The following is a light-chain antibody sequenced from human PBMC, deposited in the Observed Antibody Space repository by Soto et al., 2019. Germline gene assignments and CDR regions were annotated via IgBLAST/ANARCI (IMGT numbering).Light chain of an antibody. V-gene: IGLV2-18*02. Sequence: QSALAQPPSVSGSPGQSVTISCTGTSSDVGNYNRVSWYQQPPGTAPKLIIYEVNNRPSGVPDRFSGSKSGNTASLTISGSQAADEADYFCKSYAGSNTYVFGSGTKVTVL. CDR1: SSDVGNYNR. CDR3: KSYAGSNTYV. CDR2: EVN. J-gene: IGLJ1*01.